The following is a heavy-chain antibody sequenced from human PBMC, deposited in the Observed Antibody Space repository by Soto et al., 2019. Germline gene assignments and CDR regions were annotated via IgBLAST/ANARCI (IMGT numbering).Heavy chain of an antibody. Sequence: QVQLMQSGAEVKKPGSSVKVSCKASGGSFPSDTISWVRQAPGQGLEWLGGIVPVFGTPTHAQKFQGRVTISADGSTNTAYMELTSLRPEDTAVYYCTRPSSGYYHDAFDIWGQGTLVTVSS. CDR3: TRPSSGYYHDAFDI. CDR1: GGSFPSDT. CDR2: IVPVFGTP. J-gene: IGHJ3*02. V-gene: IGHV1-69*01. D-gene: IGHD3-22*01.